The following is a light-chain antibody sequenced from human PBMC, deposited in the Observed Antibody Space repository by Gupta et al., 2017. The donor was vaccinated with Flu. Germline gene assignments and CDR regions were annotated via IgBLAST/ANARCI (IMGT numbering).Light chain of an antibody. CDR2: WAS. CDR3: QQYYRTPPT. V-gene: IGKV4-1*01. CDR1: QSVLYSSNNKNY. Sequence: DFVMTQSPASLAMSVGERAAINCKSSQSVLYSSNNKNYLAWYQQKPGQPPKLLISWASTRESGVPDRFSGSGSGTDFTLTISSLQAEDVAVYFCQQYYRTPPTFGGGTKVEIK. J-gene: IGKJ4*01.